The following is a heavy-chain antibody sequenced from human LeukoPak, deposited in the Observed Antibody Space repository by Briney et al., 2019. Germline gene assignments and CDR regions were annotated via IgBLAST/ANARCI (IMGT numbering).Heavy chain of an antibody. Sequence: PGESLRLSCAASGFTFSSFAMSWARQAPGKGLEWVSAQSGSGGSTHYADSVKGRFTISRDNSKNTLYLQMNSLRGEDTAVYYCTKGDDHDYIWGSYKSYVFAIWGQGTMVTVSS. D-gene: IGHD3-16*01. J-gene: IGHJ3*02. CDR3: TKGDDHDYIWGSYKSYVFAI. CDR2: QSGSGGST. CDR1: GFTFSSFA. V-gene: IGHV3-23*01.